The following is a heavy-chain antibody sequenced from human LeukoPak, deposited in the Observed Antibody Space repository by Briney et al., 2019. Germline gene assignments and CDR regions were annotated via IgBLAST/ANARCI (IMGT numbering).Heavy chain of an antibody. CDR2: IYYSGST. CDR1: GGSISSSSYY. V-gene: IGHV4-39*02. J-gene: IGHJ4*02. CDR3: ARDRGLPTYYYDSSGYYDY. D-gene: IGHD3-22*01. Sequence: SETLSLTCTVSGGSISSSSYYWGWIRQPPGKGLEWIGSIYYSGSTYYNPSLKSRVTISVDTSKNQFSLKLSSVTAADTAVYYCARDRGLPTYYYDSSGYYDYWGQGTLVTVSS.